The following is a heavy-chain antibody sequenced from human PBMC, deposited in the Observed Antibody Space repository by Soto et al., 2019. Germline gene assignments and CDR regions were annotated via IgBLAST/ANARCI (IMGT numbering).Heavy chain of an antibody. CDR3: ARESSDFDYYYLDV. J-gene: IGHJ6*03. D-gene: IGHD2-21*02. CDR2: IYYTGST. V-gene: IGHV4-31*03. Sequence: QVQLQESGPGLVKPSQTLSLTCTVSGGSISSGGYYWSWIRQHPGKGLEWIWYIYYTGSTYYNPCLKSRVNNSVDTSKNQFSLQLSSVTAADSAVYYCARESSDFDYYYLDVWGKGTTVTVSS. CDR1: GGSISSGGYY.